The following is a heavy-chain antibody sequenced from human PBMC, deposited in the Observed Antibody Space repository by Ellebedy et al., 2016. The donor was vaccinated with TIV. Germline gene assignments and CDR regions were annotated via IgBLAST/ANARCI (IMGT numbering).Heavy chain of an antibody. D-gene: IGHD6-13*01. Sequence: GESLKISCAASGFTVSSSYMSWVRQAPGKGLEWVSVIYSGGSTYYADSVKGRFTISRDNSKNTLYLQMDSLRAEDTAVYYCARIRWYLYYFDYWGQGTLVTVSS. CDR3: ARIRWYLYYFDY. V-gene: IGHV3-53*01. CDR2: IYSGGST. CDR1: GFTVSSSY. J-gene: IGHJ4*02.